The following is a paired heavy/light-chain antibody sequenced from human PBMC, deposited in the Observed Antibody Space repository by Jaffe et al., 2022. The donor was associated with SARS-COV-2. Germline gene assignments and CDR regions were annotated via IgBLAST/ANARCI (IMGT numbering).Heavy chain of an antibody. CDR2: IYYSGST. Sequence: QVQLQESGPGLVKPSETLSLTCTVSGGSISSYYWSWIRQPPGKGLEWIGYIYYSGSTNYNPSLKSRVTISVDTSKNQFSLKLSSVTAADTAVYYCARDRVAGTMWPSYYYGMDVWGQGTTVTVSS. CDR3: ARDRVAGTMWPSYYYGMDV. V-gene: IGHV4-59*01. CDR1: GGSISSYY. J-gene: IGHJ6*02. D-gene: IGHD6-19*01.
Light chain of an antibody. Sequence: EIVLTQSPGTLSLSPGERATLSCRASQSVSSSYLAWYQQKPGQAPRLLIYGASSRATGIPDRFSGSGSGTDFTLTISRLEPEDFAVYYCQQYGSSPPITFGPGTKVDIK. V-gene: IGKV3-20*01. J-gene: IGKJ3*01. CDR1: QSVSSSY. CDR2: GAS. CDR3: QQYGSSPPIT.